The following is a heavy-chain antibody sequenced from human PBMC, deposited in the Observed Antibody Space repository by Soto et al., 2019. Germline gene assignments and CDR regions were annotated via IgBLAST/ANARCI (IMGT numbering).Heavy chain of an antibody. J-gene: IGHJ4*02. CDR1: GFTFSDYN. CDR2: ISSSTRHT. D-gene: IGHD6-13*01. CDR3: ARGRGAAADYFDV. Sequence: QVQLVESGGGLVKPGGSLRLSCAVSGFTFSDYNMTWIRQAPGKGLEWVSYISSSTRHTNYADSVKGRFTISRDNAKNSLFLQMTSLRAEDTAVYYCARGRGAAADYFDVWGQGTLVTVSS. V-gene: IGHV3-11*05.